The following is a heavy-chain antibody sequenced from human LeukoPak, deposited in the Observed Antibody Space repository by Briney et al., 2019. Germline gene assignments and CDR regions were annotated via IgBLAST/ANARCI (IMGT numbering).Heavy chain of an antibody. V-gene: IGHV3-64*01. CDR2: ISSNGDTI. CDR3: ARGSRNHVDYSGYYSY. J-gene: IGHJ4*02. Sequence: PGGSLRLSCAASGSTFSNYAMHWVRQAPGKGLEYVSSISSNGDTIYYANSVKGRFTISRDNSKNTLYLQMGSLRTEDMAVYYCARGSRNHVDYSGYYSYWGQGTLLTVSS. CDR1: GSTFSNYA. D-gene: IGHD3-22*01.